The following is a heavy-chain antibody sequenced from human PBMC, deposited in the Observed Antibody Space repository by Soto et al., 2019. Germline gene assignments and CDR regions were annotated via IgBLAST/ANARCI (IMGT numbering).Heavy chain of an antibody. J-gene: IGHJ4*02. CDR1: GFTFDAYG. Sequence: PGGSLRLSCATSGFTFDAYGMAWVRQAPGKGLQWVSSINVSGASRYYADSVKGRFTVSRGNSKNTLYLELNSLRAEDTAIYYCVKDTQWLETFFDYWGQGTLVTVS. CDR3: VKDTQWLETFFDY. D-gene: IGHD6-19*01. V-gene: IGHV3-23*01. CDR2: INVSGASR.